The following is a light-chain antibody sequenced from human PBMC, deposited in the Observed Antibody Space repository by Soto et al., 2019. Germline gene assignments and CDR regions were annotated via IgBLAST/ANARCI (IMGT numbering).Light chain of an antibody. J-gene: IGLJ3*02. CDR1: GSDVGGHNY. CDR3: CSFTTSATWV. V-gene: IGLV2-14*01. CDR2: EVS. Sequence: QSALTQPASVSGSPGQSITISCTGTGSDVGGHNYVSWYQQHPNKAPKLMIYEVSNRLPGVSNRFSGSKSGNTASLTISGLQTEDEADYYCCSFTTSATWVFGGGTKLTVL.